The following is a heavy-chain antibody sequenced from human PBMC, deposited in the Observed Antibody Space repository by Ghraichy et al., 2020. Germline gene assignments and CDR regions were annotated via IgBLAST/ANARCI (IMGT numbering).Heavy chain of an antibody. V-gene: IGHV7-4-1*02. CDR2: INTNTGNP. CDR3: ARGAIVVVPAAITRWFDP. D-gene: IGHD2-2*01. Sequence: ASVKVSCKASGYTFTSYAMNWVRQAPGQGLEWMGWINTNTGNPTYAQGFTGRFVFSLDTSVSTAYLQISSLKAEDTAVYYCARGAIVVVPAAITRWFDPWGQGTLVTVSS. CDR1: GYTFTSYA. J-gene: IGHJ5*02.